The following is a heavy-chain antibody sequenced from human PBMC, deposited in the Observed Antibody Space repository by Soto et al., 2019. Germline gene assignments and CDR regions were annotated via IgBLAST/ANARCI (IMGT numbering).Heavy chain of an antibody. J-gene: IGHJ4*02. D-gene: IGHD2-15*01. CDR2: ISAYNGNT. Sequence: ASVKVSCKASGYTFTSYGISWVRQAPGQGLEWMGWISAYNGNTNYAQKLQGRVTMTTDTSTSTAYMELRSLRSDDTAVYYCARTLVGCSGGSCSLTYYFDYWGQGTLVTVSS. V-gene: IGHV1-18*01. CDR1: GYTFTSYG. CDR3: ARTLVGCSGGSCSLTYYFDY.